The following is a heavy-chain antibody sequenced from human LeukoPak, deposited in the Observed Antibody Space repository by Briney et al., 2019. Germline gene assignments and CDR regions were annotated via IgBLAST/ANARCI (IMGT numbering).Heavy chain of an antibody. CDR2: VYTSEYT. J-gene: IGHJ4*02. V-gene: IGHV4-39*01. CDR3: ARHRPILADFDY. CDR1: GVSRYY. Sequence: PSETLSLTCSVSGVSRYYWGWIRQPPGKGLEWIGSVYTSEYTYYSSALKGRVNISVDTPNKQFSLKLNSVTAADTAVYYCARHRPILADFDYWGQGILVIVSS.